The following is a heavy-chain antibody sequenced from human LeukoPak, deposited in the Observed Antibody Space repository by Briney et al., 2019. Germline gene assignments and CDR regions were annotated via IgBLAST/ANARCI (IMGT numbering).Heavy chain of an antibody. CDR1: GFTFSSSW. J-gene: IGHJ4*02. CDR2: IKHGGTEK. Sequence: GGSLRLSCAASGFTFSSSWMSWVRQAPGKGLEWVANIKHGGTEKYCVDSVKGRFTISRDNAKNSLYLQMNSLRAEDTAVYYCVRSAKTFDYWGQGTLVTVSS. CDR3: VRSAKTFDY. V-gene: IGHV3-7*01.